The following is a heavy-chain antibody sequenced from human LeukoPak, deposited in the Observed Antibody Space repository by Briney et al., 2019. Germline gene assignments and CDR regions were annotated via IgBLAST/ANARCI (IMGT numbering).Heavy chain of an antibody. J-gene: IGHJ4*02. D-gene: IGHD6-19*01. CDR1: GGSISSSRYY. CDR3: AGRPYSSGWDY. V-gene: IGHV4-39*01. Sequence: PSETLSLTCTVSGGSISSSRYYWGWIRQPPGKGLEWIGSIYYSGSTYYNPSLKSRVTISVDTSKNQFSLKLSSVTAADTAVYYCAGRPYSSGWDYWGQGTLVTVSS. CDR2: IYYSGST.